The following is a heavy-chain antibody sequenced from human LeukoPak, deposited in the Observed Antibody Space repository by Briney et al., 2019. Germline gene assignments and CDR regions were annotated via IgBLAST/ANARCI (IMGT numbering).Heavy chain of an antibody. D-gene: IGHD3-22*01. CDR2: ISWDGGST. J-gene: IGHJ4*02. CDR3: ARGSHYYDSLQGFDY. CDR1: GFTFDDYA. Sequence: PGGSLRLSCAASGFTFDDYAMHWVRQAPGKGLEWVSLISWDGGSTYYADSVKGRFTISRDNAKNSLYLQMNSLRAEDTAVYYCARGSHYYDSLQGFDYWGQGTLVTVSS. V-gene: IGHV3-43D*03.